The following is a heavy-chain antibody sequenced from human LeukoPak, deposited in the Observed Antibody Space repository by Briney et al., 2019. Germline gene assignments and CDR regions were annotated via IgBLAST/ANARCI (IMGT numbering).Heavy chain of an antibody. CDR2: INQDGSAE. V-gene: IGHV3-7*01. CDR1: GFTFSTYS. CDR3: VRLFGGVTTFDY. D-gene: IGHD4-17*01. J-gene: IGHJ4*02. Sequence: PGGSLRLSCAASGFTFSTYSMSWVRQAPGKGLDWVASINQDGSAEYYVDSVRGRFTISRDNAKSSLYLQVNSLRVDDTAVYYCVRLFGGVTTFDYWGQGTLVTVSS.